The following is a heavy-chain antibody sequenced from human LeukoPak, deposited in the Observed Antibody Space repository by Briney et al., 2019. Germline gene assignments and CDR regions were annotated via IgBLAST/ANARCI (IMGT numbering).Heavy chain of an antibody. CDR3: AKYGPQDSGSSHFDY. CDR1: GFTFSSYA. J-gene: IGHJ4*02. Sequence: GGSLRLSCAASGFTFSSYAMSWVRQAPGKGLEWVSAIRDSGSSTHYADSVKGRFTTSRDNSKNTLFLQMNSLRAEDAAIYYCAKYGPQDSGSSHFDYWGQGALVTVSS. V-gene: IGHV3-23*01. CDR2: IRDSGSST. D-gene: IGHD1-26*01.